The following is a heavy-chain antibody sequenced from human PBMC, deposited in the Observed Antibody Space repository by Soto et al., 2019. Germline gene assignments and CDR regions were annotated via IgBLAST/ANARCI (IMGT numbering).Heavy chain of an antibody. CDR2: IYYSGST. Sequence: PSETLSLTCTVSGGSISSYYWSWIRQPPGKGLEWIGYIYYSGSTNYNPSLKSRVTISVDTSKNQFSLKLSSVTAADTAVYYCASCDAVDYAGEYYYYYMDVWGKGTTVTVSS. D-gene: IGHD4-17*01. CDR1: GGSISSYY. J-gene: IGHJ6*03. V-gene: IGHV4-59*08. CDR3: ASCDAVDYAGEYYYYYMDV.